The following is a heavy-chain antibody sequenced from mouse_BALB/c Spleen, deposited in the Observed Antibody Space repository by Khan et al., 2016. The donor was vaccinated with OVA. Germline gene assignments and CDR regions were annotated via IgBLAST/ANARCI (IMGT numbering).Heavy chain of an antibody. CDR1: GYTFTSYT. CDR2: INPSNGYT. V-gene: IGHV1-4*01. Sequence: VQGVESGAELARPGASVKMSCKASGYTFTSYTIHWIKERPGQGLEWIGYINPSNGYTNYNQKFKDKATLTTDKSSTTAYLQLSSLTSDDSAVYNCVRDGAYHRNDGWFAYWGQGTLVTVSA. J-gene: IGHJ3*01. D-gene: IGHD2-14*01. CDR3: VRDGAYHRNDGWFAY.